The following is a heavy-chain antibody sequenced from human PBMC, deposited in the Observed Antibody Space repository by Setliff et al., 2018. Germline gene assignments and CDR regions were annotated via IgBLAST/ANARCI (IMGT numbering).Heavy chain of an antibody. CDR3: ARGRAGHSGH. J-gene: IGHJ4*02. Sequence: PSETLSLTCAVSGVSINSGVYYWGWIRQPPGKGLEWIGRIYHGGDTYYNASLKSRLTISVDTSKNQFSLKLRSVTAADTAVYYCARGRAGHSGHWGQGTLVTSPQ. D-gene: IGHD6-19*01. CDR1: GVSINSGVYY. V-gene: IGHV4-39*01. CDR2: IYHGGDT.